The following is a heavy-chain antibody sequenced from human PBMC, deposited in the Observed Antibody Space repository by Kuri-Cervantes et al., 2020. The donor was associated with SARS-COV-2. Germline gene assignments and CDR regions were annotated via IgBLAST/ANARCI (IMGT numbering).Heavy chain of an antibody. Sequence: GESLKISCAASGFTFNTYGIHWVRQAPGKGLEWVAVISFNGGDKYYSDSVKGRFTISRDNSKNTLYLQMNSLRAEDTAVYYCARDRSRITIFGVVTRYGMDVWGQGTTVTVSS. V-gene: IGHV3-30*03. J-gene: IGHJ6*02. CDR1: GFTFNTYG. CDR3: ARDRSRITIFGVVTRYGMDV. CDR2: ISFNGGDK. D-gene: IGHD3-3*01.